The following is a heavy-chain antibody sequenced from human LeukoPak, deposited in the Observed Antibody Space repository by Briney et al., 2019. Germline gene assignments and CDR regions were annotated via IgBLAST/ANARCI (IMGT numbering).Heavy chain of an antibody. J-gene: IGHJ6*02. CDR2: IWSDGNNE. V-gene: IGHV3-33*01. CDR1: GFTFSSFG. Sequence: PGRSLRLSCAASGFTFSSFGMHWVRQAPGKGLEWVAVIWSDGNNEYYADSVKGRFTISRDNSKNTLYLQMNSLRAEDTAVYYCARDMTYYYGMDVWGQGTTVTVSS. CDR3: ARDMTYYYGMDV. D-gene: IGHD3-16*01.